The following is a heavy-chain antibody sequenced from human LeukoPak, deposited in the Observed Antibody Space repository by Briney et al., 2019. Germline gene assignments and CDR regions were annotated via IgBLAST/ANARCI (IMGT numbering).Heavy chain of an antibody. J-gene: IGHJ4*02. V-gene: IGHV3-7*01. CDR2: IKQDGSEN. CDR1: GFTFSNYW. CDR3: ARGGSGWPTKSDY. D-gene: IGHD6-19*01. Sequence: GGSLRLSCAASGFTFSNYWMSWVRQAPGKGLEWVANIKQDGSENYYVDSVKGRFTISRDNAKNSLYLQMNSLRAEDTAVYYCARGGSGWPTKSDYWGQGTLVTVSS.